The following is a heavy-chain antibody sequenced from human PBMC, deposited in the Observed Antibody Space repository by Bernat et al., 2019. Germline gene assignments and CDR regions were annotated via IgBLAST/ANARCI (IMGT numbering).Heavy chain of an antibody. V-gene: IGHV3-23*01. CDR2: ISGSGGST. CDR1: GFTFSSYA. CDR3: ANSGYYSPYDYYGMDV. D-gene: IGHD3-22*01. Sequence: EVQLLESGGGLVQPGGSLRLSCAASGFTFSSYAMSWVRQAPGKGLEWVSAISGSGGSTYYADSVKGRFTISRDNSKNTLYLQMNSLRAEDTAVYYCANSGYYSPYDYYGMDVWGQGTTVTVSS. J-gene: IGHJ6*02.